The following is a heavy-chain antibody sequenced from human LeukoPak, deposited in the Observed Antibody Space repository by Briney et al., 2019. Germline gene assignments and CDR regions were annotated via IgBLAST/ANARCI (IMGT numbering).Heavy chain of an antibody. J-gene: IGHJ4*02. D-gene: IGHD5-12*01. V-gene: IGHV3-23*03. CDR1: GFTFSSYA. CDR2: IYSGGST. Sequence: GGSLRLSCAASGFTFSSYAMSWVRQAPGKGLEWVSVIYSGGSTYYADSVKGRFTISRDNSKNTVYLQMNSLRAEDTAVYYCAKDRYSGYAPYYFDYWGQGTLVTVSS. CDR3: AKDRYSGYAPYYFDY.